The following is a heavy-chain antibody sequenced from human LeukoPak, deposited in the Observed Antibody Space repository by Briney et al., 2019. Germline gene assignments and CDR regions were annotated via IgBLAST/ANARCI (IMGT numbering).Heavy chain of an antibody. CDR3: AKDNAGGAFDI. CDR1: GFTFSSYG. J-gene: IGHJ3*02. V-gene: IGHV3-30*18. D-gene: IGHD1-26*01. CDR2: ISYDGSNK. Sequence: GGSLRLSCAASGFTFSSYGMHWVRQAPGKGLEWVAVISYDGSNKYYADSVKGRLTISRDNSKNTLYLQMNSLRAEDTAVYYCAKDNAGGAFDIWGQGTMVTVSS.